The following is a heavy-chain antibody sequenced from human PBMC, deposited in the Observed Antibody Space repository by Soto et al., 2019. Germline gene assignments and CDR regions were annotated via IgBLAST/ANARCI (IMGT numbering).Heavy chain of an antibody. CDR1: GFTFKNDA. J-gene: IGHJ6*02. Sequence: PVGSLRVSCAASGFTFKNDAMTWVRQAPGKGLEWVAGISGSGFGIYYADSVKGRLTISRDNLKNTLYLQMKNLTVEDTAVYYCARDQDTVFGVLIRGSAMDVWGQGTTVTVSS. CDR2: ISGSGFGI. D-gene: IGHD3-3*01. V-gene: IGHV3-23*01. CDR3: ARDQDTVFGVLIRGSAMDV.